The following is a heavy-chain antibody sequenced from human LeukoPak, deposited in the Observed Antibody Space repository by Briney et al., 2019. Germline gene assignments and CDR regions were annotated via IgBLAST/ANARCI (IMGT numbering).Heavy chain of an antibody. CDR1: GGTFSSYA. Sequence: SVKVSCKASGGTFSSYAISWVRQAPGQGLEWMGRIIPIFGTANYAQKFQGRVTITTDESTSTAYMELSSLRSEDTAVYYCARGPEPYYYYYMDVWGKGPRSPSP. J-gene: IGHJ6*03. CDR3: ARGPEPYYYYYMDV. V-gene: IGHV1-69*05. CDR2: IIPIFGTA. D-gene: IGHD1-14*01.